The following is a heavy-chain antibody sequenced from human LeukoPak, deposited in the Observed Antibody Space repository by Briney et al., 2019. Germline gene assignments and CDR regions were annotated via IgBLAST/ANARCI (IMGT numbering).Heavy chain of an antibody. CDR3: ARGGVGYYYDSSGYREGYFQH. V-gene: IGHV4-34*01. CDR2: INHSGST. J-gene: IGHJ1*01. Sequence: SETLSLTCAVYGGSFSGYYWSWIRQPPGKGLEWIGEINHSGSTNYNPSLKSRVTISVDTSKNQFSLKLSSVTAADTAVYYCARGGVGYYYDSSGYREGYFQHWGQGTLVTVSS. D-gene: IGHD3-22*01. CDR1: GGSFSGYY.